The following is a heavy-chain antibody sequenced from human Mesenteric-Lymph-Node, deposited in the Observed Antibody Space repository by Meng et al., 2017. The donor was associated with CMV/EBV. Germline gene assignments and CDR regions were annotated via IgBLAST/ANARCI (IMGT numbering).Heavy chain of an antibody. CDR2: IKSKTDGGTT. CDR3: TTDYLGGGYDPTLH. J-gene: IGHJ4*02. D-gene: IGHD3-16*01. Sequence: SGFTFSNAWMRWVRQAPGKGLEWVGRIKSKTDGGTTDYAAPVKGRFTISRDDSKNTLYLQMNSLKTEDTAVYYCTTDYLGGGYDPTLHWGQGTLVTVSS. CDR1: GFTFSNAW. V-gene: IGHV3-15*01.